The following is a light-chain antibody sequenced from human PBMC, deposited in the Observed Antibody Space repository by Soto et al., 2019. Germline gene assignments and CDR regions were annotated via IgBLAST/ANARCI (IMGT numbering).Light chain of an antibody. CDR1: SSDVGGYNY. J-gene: IGLJ2*01. CDR3: SSYTSSSTQV. V-gene: IGLV2-14*01. Sequence: QSALTQPASVSGSPGQSITISCTGTSSDVGGYNYVSWYQQHPGKVPNLMIYDVSNRPSGVSNRFSGSKSGNTASLTISGLQAEDEADYYCSSYTSSSTQVFGGGTKLTVL. CDR2: DVS.